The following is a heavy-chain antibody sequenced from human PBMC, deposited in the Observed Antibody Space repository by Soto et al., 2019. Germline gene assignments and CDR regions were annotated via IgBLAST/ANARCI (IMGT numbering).Heavy chain of an antibody. CDR2: INPGNGNT. D-gene: IGHD4-17*01. V-gene: IGHV1-3*01. CDR1: GYTFTSYA. CDR3: ARGASSVTTFYFDL. J-gene: IGHJ2*01. Sequence: GASVKVSCKASGYTFTSYAMHWVRQAPGQSLQWMGWINPGNGNTRYSQKFQGRVTITRDTSASTAHMELGSLRSEDTAVYYCARGASSVTTFYFDLWGRGTLVT.